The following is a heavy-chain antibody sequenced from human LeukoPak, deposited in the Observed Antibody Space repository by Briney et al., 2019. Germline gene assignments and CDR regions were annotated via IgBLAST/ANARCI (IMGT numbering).Heavy chain of an antibody. V-gene: IGHV1-18*01. D-gene: IGHD2-21*01. J-gene: IGHJ3*02. CDR2: ISAENGNT. Sequence: ASVKVSCKASGYTFINYGISWVRQAPGQGLEWMGWISAENGNTGYVENLQGRVTMTTDTSSSTVYMELRSLRPDDTAVYYCARGYSAYCGGDCYFAFDIWGQGTMVTVSS. CDR3: ARGYSAYCGGDCYFAFDI. CDR1: GYTFINYG.